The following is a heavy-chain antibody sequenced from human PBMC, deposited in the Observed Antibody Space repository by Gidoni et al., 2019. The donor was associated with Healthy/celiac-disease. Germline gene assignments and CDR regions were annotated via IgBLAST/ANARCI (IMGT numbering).Heavy chain of an antibody. CDR3: ARDLADESSGWSHAFDI. J-gene: IGHJ3*02. CDR1: GGNFSSYT. Sequence: QVQLVQSGAEVKKPGSSVKVSCMASGGNFSSYTISWVRQAPGQGLEWMGRIIPILGIANYAQKFQGRVTITADKSTSTAYMELSSLRSEDTAVYYCARDLADESSGWSHAFDIWGQGTMVTVSS. D-gene: IGHD6-19*01. V-gene: IGHV1-69*08. CDR2: IIPILGIA.